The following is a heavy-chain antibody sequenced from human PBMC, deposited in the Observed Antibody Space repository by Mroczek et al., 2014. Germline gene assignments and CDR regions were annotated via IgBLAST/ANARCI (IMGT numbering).Heavy chain of an antibody. Sequence: EVQLVETGGGLVQPGRSLRLSCAASGFTFDDYAMHWVRQAPGKGLEWVSGISWNSGSIGYADSVKGRFTISRDNAKNSLYLQMNSLRAEDTALYYCAKGIRAGYYYYGMDVWGQGTTVTVSS. V-gene: IGHV3-9*01. CDR2: ISWNSGSI. CDR1: GFTFDDYA. J-gene: IGHJ6*02. D-gene: IGHD6-13*01. CDR3: AKGIRAGYYYYGMDV.